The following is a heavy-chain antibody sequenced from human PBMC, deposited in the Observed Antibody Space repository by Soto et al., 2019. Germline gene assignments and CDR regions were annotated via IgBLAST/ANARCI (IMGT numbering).Heavy chain of an antibody. CDR3: ARLRQWLVYYFDY. Sequence: QVQLQESGPGLVKPSETLSLTCTVSGGSISSYYWSWIRQPPGKGLEWIGYIYYSGSTNHNPSLKSRVTISVDTSKNQFPLKLSSVTAADTAVYYCARLRQWLVYYFDYWGQGTLVTVSS. J-gene: IGHJ4*02. CDR2: IYYSGST. CDR1: GGSISSYY. V-gene: IGHV4-59*08. D-gene: IGHD6-19*01.